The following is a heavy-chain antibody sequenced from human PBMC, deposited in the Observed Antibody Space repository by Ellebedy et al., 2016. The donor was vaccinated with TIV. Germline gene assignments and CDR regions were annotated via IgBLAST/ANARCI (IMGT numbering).Heavy chain of an antibody. V-gene: IGHV3-30*18. CDR1: GFTFRRFG. Sequence: GGSLRLXCAASGFTFRRFGMHWVRQALGKGLEWVAVISSDGSRKYYADSVIDRFTISRDNSKNTLFVQLHSLRAEDTAVYYCAKPSDPNPGYSASWATYFDYWGQGTLVIVSS. CDR3: AKPSDPNPGYSASWATYFDY. CDR2: ISSDGSRK. J-gene: IGHJ4*02. D-gene: IGHD6-13*01.